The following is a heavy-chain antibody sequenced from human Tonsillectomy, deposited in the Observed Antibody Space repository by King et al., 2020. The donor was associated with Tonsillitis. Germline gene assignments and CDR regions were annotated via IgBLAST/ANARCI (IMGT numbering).Heavy chain of an antibody. Sequence: VQLVESGGGLVQPGRSLRLSCAASGFTFYDYAMHWVRQAPGKGLEWVSGINWNSGNIGYADSVKGRFTISRDNAKNSLYLQMNSLRAEDTALYYCAKAPLPQMVADNPFDYWGQGTLVIVSS. CDR1: GFTFYDYA. J-gene: IGHJ4*02. D-gene: IGHD2-8*01. CDR3: AKAPLPQMVADNPFDY. CDR2: INWNSGNI. V-gene: IGHV3-9*01.